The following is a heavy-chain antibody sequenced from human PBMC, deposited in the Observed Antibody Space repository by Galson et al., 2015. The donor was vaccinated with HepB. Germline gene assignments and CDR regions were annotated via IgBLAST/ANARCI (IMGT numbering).Heavy chain of an antibody. Sequence: SLRLSCAASGFTFSSYAMHWVRQAPGKGLEWVAVISYDGSNKYYADSVKGRFTISRDNSKNTLYLQMNSLRAEDTAVYYCARGSGWFWGSSWGSQTFDYWGQGTLVTVSS. V-gene: IGHV3-30*04. D-gene: IGHD6-13*01. CDR2: ISYDGSNK. J-gene: IGHJ4*02. CDR3: ARGSGWFWGSSWGSQTFDY. CDR1: GFTFSSYA.